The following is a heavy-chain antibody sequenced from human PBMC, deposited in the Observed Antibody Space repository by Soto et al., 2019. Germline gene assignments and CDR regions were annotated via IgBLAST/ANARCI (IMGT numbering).Heavy chain of an antibody. Sequence: QVQLGQSGAEVKKPGSSVKVSCKASGGTFSSYAISWVRQAPGQGLEWLGAFVPIVGTADYAHKFQGRVTITADESSNKAYMELWSLRSEDTAVYYCAIGLTFSGAFEFWGQGTPVAVSS. J-gene: IGHJ4*02. D-gene: IGHD1-26*01. CDR2: FVPIVGTA. V-gene: IGHV1-69*01. CDR3: AIGLTFSGAFEF. CDR1: GGTFSSYA.